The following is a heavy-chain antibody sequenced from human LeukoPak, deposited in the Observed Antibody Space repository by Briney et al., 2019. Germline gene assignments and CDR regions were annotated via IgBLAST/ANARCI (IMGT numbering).Heavy chain of an antibody. Sequence: TSQTLSLTCTVSGGSISSGDYYWSWIRQPPGKGLEWIGYIYYSGSTYYNPSLKSRVTISIDTSKNQFSLKLSSVTAADTAVYYCARNFGAYAFDIWGQGTMVTVSS. V-gene: IGHV4-30-4*08. CDR3: ARNFGAYAFDI. CDR1: GGSISSGDYY. D-gene: IGHD3-10*01. CDR2: IYYSGST. J-gene: IGHJ3*02.